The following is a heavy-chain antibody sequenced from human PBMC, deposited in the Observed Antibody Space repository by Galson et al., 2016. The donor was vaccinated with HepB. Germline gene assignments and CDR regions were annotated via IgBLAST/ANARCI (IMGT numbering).Heavy chain of an antibody. J-gene: IGHJ3*02. V-gene: IGHV3-21*06. CDR1: GFTFSSYS. Sequence: SLRLSCAASGFTFSSYSMNWVRQSPGKGLEWVSAISGSSDYLYYADSVGGRFTISRDNTKNSLYLQMNGLRAVDTALYYCARDLLMGHTRGIFDIWGQGTPVAVSS. CDR2: ISGSSDYL. CDR3: ARDLLMGHTRGIFDI. D-gene: IGHD2-8*02.